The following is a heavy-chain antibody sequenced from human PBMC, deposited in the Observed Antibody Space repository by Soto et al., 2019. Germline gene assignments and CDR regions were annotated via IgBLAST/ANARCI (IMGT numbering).Heavy chain of an antibody. D-gene: IGHD6-19*01. J-gene: IGHJ4*02. Sequence: ASVKGYCKASGYTFTIYGISWGRQAPGQGLEWMGWISAYNGNTNYAQKLQGRVTMTTDTSTSTAYMELRSLRSDDTAVYYCARDIHGGVAGYFDYWGQGPLLTVSS. CDR1: GYTFTIYG. CDR3: ARDIHGGVAGYFDY. V-gene: IGHV1-18*01. CDR2: ISAYNGNT.